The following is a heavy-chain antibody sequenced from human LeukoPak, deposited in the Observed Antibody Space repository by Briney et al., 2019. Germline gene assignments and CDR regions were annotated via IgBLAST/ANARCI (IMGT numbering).Heavy chain of an antibody. CDR1: GFKFNSYW. CDR2: IKQDGSEI. J-gene: IGHJ4*02. V-gene: IGHV3-7*01. D-gene: IGHD6-19*01. Sequence: GGSLRLSCAASGFKFNSYWMSWVRQAPGKGLECVANIKQDGSEIYFVDSVKGRFTISRDNAKSSLYLQMNSLRGEDTAVYYCAKDRSVAVPYYFAHWGQGTLVTVTS. CDR3: AKDRSVAVPYYFAH.